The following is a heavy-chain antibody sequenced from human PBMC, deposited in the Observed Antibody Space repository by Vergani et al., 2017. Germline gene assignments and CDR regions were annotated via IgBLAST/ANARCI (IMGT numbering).Heavy chain of an antibody. CDR3: ARHSTVEWLVKLGWIDP. J-gene: IGHJ5*02. V-gene: IGHV4-39*01. CDR1: GASIRSSNYY. CDR2: IYYSGST. Sequence: QLQLQESGPGLVKPSATLSLTCSVSGASIRSSNYYWGWIRQPPGKGLEWIASIYYSGSTYYNPSPKSRVTISVDTSTNQFSLKLSSVTAADTAVYFCARHSTVEWLVKLGWIDPWGQGILVTVSS. D-gene: IGHD6-19*01.